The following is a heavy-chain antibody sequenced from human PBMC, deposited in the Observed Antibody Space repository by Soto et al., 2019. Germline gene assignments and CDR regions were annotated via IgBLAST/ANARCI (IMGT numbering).Heavy chain of an antibody. CDR1: GCTFSSYW. CDR2: INSDGSST. CDR3: GRGASGSYRLDY. V-gene: IGHV3-74*01. Sequence: EVQLVESGGGLVQPGGSLRLSCAASGCTFSSYWMHWVRHAPAKGLVWVSRINSDGSSTNYADSVKGQFSISRDNAKNTLYLQMNSLRAEDTAVYYCGRGASGSYRLDYWGQGTLVTVSS. J-gene: IGHJ4*02. D-gene: IGHD3-10*01.